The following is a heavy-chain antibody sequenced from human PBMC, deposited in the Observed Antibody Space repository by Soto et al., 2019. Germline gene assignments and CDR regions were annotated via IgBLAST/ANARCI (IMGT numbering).Heavy chain of an antibody. D-gene: IGHD1-20*01. CDR3: AKELGNGNPLEDYYYGMDV. CDR1: GFTFSSYS. V-gene: IGHV3-48*04. CDR2: ISSSGSTI. J-gene: IGHJ6*02. Sequence: PGGSLRLSCAASGFTFSSYSMNWVRQAPGKGLEWVSYISSSGSTIYYADSVKGRFTISRDNSKNTLYLQMNSLRAEDTAVYYYAKELGNGNPLEDYYYGMDVWGQGTTVTVSS.